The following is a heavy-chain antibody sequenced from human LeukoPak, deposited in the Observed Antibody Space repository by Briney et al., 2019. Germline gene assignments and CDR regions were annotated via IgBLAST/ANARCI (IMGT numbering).Heavy chain of an antibody. CDR3: ATQRGSYLWGTDFDY. CDR2: INPNSGDT. D-gene: IGHD3-16*01. Sequence: ASVKVSCKASGYTFTSYYMHWVRQAPGQGLEWMGWINPNSGDTKYAQKFQGRVTMTRDTPISTAYMELSRLRSDDTAVYYCATQRGSYLWGTDFDYWGQGTLVTVSS. CDR1: GYTFTSYY. J-gene: IGHJ4*02. V-gene: IGHV1-2*02.